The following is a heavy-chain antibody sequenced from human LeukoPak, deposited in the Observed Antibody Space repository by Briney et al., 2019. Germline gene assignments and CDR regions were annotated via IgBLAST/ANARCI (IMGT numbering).Heavy chain of an antibody. CDR3: AGSSGYSYGNRFDY. V-gene: IGHV3-66*01. CDR1: GGSISSSSYY. CDR2: IYSGGST. Sequence: PSETLSLTCTVSGGSISSSSYYWGWVRQAPGKGLEWVSVIYSGGSTYYADSVKGRFTISRDNSKNTLYLQMNSLRAEDTAVYYCAGSSGYSYGNRFDYWGQATLVTVSS. J-gene: IGHJ4*02. D-gene: IGHD5-18*01.